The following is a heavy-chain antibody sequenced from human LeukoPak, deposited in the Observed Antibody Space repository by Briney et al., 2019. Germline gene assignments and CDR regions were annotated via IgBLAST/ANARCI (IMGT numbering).Heavy chain of an antibody. CDR3: SGSYSY. J-gene: IGHJ4*01. CDR2: IRYDGSDK. Sequence: GGSLRLSCAASGFTFGNYGMHWVRQAPGKGLEWVAFIRYDGSDKYYADSVKGRFTISRDSSKNTLYLQMNSLRPEDTAVYFCSGSYSYWGNGTLVTVSS. CDR1: GFTFGNYG. V-gene: IGHV3-30*02. D-gene: IGHD1-26*01.